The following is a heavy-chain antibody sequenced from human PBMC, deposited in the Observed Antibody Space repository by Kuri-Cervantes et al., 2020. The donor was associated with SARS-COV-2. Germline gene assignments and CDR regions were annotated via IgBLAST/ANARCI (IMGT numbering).Heavy chain of an antibody. V-gene: IGHV4-34*01. CDR1: GGSFSGYY. J-gene: IGHJ4*02. CDR3: ARGPNKISRTFSY. D-gene: IGHD2/OR15-2a*01. Sequence: GSLRLSCAVYGGSFSGYYWSWIRQPPGKGLEWIGEINHSGSTNYNPSLKSRVTISVDTSKNQCSLKLSSVTAADTAVYYCARGPNKISRTFSYWGQGTLVTISS. CDR2: INHSGST.